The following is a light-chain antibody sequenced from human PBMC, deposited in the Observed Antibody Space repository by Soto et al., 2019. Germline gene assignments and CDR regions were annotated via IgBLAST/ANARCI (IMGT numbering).Light chain of an antibody. Sequence: EIEMTQSPSTLSASAGERVTLSCRASQGIDTTFAWYQQKPGQAPRLVISGASIMDTGIPSRFSGSGSGTEFTLTITILQSEDFAHYYCQQYYFCPPHFGQGTKLEIK. V-gene: IGKV3D-15*03. CDR2: GAS. CDR1: QGIDTT. CDR3: QQYYFCPPH. J-gene: IGKJ2*01.